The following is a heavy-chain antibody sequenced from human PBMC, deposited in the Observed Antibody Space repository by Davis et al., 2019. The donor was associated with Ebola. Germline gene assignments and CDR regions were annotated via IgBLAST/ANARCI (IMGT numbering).Heavy chain of an antibody. J-gene: IGHJ6*03. V-gene: IGHV4-59*12. CDR2: IYYSGST. CDR3: ARDRVSGVTDYYYYMDV. CDR1: GGSISSYY. Sequence: PSETLSLTCTVSGGSISSYYWSWIRQPPGKGLEWIGYIYYSGSTNYNPSLKSRVTISVDTSKNQFSLKLSSVTAADTAVYYCARDRVSGVTDYYYYMDVWGKGTTVTVSS. D-gene: IGHD1-14*01.